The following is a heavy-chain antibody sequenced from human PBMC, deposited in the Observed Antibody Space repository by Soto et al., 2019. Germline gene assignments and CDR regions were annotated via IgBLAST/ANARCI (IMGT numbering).Heavy chain of an antibody. CDR1: GYTFTGYY. CDR2: INPNSGGT. D-gene: IGHD6-13*01. Sequence: ASVKVSCKSSGYTFTGYYMHWVRQAPGQGREWMGWINPNSGGTNYAQKFQGRVTMTRDTSINTAYMELSRLRSDDTAVYYCARDRTGVAAAGSEYYYYYYGMDVWGQGTTVTVSS. V-gene: IGHV1-2*02. J-gene: IGHJ6*02. CDR3: ARDRTGVAAAGSEYYYYYYGMDV.